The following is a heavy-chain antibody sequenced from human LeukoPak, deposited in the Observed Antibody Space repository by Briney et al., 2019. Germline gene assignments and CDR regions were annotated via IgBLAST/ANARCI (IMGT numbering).Heavy chain of an antibody. D-gene: IGHD3-22*01. CDR1: GYSFTSYW. Sequence: GESLKISCKGSGYSFTSYWIGWVRQMPGKGLEWMGIIYPGDSDTRYSPSFQGQVTISADKSISTAYLQWSSLKASDTAMYYCARHPNLYYNDSSGYSPLVDYWGQGTLFTVSS. CDR2: IYPGDSDT. J-gene: IGHJ4*02. CDR3: ARHPNLYYNDSSGYSPLVDY. V-gene: IGHV5-51*01.